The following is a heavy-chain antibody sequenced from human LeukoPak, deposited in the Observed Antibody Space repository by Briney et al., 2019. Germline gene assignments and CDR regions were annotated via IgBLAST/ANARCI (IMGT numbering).Heavy chain of an antibody. CDR2: MNPNSGNT. J-gene: IGHJ4*02. CDR1: GYTFTTYD. V-gene: IGHV1-8*01. D-gene: IGHD5-24*01. CDR3: ARILRDGYNLY. Sequence: ASVKVSCRASGYTFTTYDINWVRQATGQGLEWMGWMNPNSGNTGYAQKFQGRVTMTRDTSISTAYMELSGLTSEDTAVYYCARILRDGYNLYRGQGTLVTVSS.